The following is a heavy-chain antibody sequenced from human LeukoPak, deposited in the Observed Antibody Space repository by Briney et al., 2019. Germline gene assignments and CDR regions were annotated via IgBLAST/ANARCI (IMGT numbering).Heavy chain of an antibody. D-gene: IGHD3-22*01. CDR2: IYSSGRT. CDR1: GGSISSGGYY. CDR3: ARDNYDSSGYYY. Sequence: SETLSLTCTVSGGSISSGGYYWNWIRQPAGKGLEWIGRIYSSGRTNYNPSLKSRVTMSVDTSKKQFSLKLSSVTAADTAVYYCARDNYDSSGYYYWGQGTLVTVSS. J-gene: IGHJ4*02. V-gene: IGHV4-61*02.